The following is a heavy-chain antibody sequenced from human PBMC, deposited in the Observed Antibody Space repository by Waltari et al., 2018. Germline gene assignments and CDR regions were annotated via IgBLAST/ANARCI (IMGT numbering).Heavy chain of an antibody. D-gene: IGHD6-6*01. J-gene: IGHJ4*02. CDR3: ATSVGEAARADY. CDR1: GGSISTSSYY. V-gene: IGHV4-39*07. CDR2: MYDSGNT. Sequence: QLQLQESGPGLVKPSETLSLTCTVSGGSISTSSYYWGWVRQPPEKGLEWIANMYDSGNTYYSPSLKSRVTISVDTSKNQFSLKLTSVTAADTAVYYCATSVGEAARADYWGQGTLVTVSS.